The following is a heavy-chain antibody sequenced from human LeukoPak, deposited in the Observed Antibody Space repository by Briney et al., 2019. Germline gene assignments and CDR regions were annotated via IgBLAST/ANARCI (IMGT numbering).Heavy chain of an antibody. CDR2: ISAYNGNT. D-gene: IGHD2-15*01. J-gene: IGHJ6*02. Sequence: ASVKVSCKASGYTFTSYGISWVRQAPGQGLEWMGWISAYNGNTNYAQKFQGRVTMTRDTSISTAYMELSRLRSDDTAVYYCASPAKDCSGGSCYQYYGMDVWGQGTTVTVSS. CDR1: GYTFTSYG. V-gene: IGHV1-18*01. CDR3: ASPAKDCSGGSCYQYYGMDV.